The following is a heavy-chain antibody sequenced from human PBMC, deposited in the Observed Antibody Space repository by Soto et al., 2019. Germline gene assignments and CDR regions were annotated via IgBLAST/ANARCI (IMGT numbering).Heavy chain of an antibody. D-gene: IGHD6-6*01. J-gene: IGHJ4*02. CDR1: VFTFSSYS. Sequence: RLSFAASVFTFSSYSMNWVRQAPGNGLEWVSSISSSSSYIYCADSVKGRFTISRDKAKNSLYLQMNSLRAEDTAVYYCARGVIAARTLQRGPFDYWGQGTMVTV. V-gene: IGHV3-21*01. CDR3: ARGVIAARTLQRGPFDY. CDR2: ISSSSSYI.